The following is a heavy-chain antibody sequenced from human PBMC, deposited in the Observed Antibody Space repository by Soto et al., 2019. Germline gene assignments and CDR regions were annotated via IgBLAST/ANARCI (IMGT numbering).Heavy chain of an antibody. Sequence: PSETLSLICAVYGGSFSGYYWSWIRQPPGKGLEWIGEINHSGSTNYNPSLTSRVTISVDASKNQFSLKLRSVTAADTAAYYCASGDNYYGMDVCGEVSTAT. CDR1: GGSFSGYY. J-gene: IGHJ6*02. D-gene: IGHD2-21*02. CDR2: INHSGST. CDR3: ASGDNYYGMDV. V-gene: IGHV4-34*01.